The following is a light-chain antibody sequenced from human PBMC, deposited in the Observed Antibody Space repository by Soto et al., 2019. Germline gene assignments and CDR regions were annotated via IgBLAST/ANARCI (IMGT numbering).Light chain of an antibody. Sequence: DIQMTQSPSSLSASVGGKVTVTCRASENINTWLAWYQQKPGKAPTLVIYDASKLEGGVPSRFSGSGSGTDFTLPIDSLQPDYFVTYYCQQYTTYPLPFGQGTKIEI. CDR2: DAS. CDR1: ENINTW. J-gene: IGKJ1*01. V-gene: IGKV1-5*01. CDR3: QQYTTYPLP.